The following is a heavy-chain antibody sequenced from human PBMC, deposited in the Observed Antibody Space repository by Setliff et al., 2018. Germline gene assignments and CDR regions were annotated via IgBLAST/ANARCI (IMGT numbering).Heavy chain of an antibody. CDR1: GDSITDYY. Sequence: SETLSLTCSVSGDSITDYYWTWIRQPPGKGLEWIGHTYESRTSNYNTSLNSRVTISGDTSKNEVTLKLTSVTAADTAVYYCARALGIRAPLDFWGQGTLVTVSS. V-gene: IGHV4-59*01. D-gene: IGHD7-27*01. J-gene: IGHJ4*02. CDR2: TYESRTS. CDR3: ARALGIRAPLDF.